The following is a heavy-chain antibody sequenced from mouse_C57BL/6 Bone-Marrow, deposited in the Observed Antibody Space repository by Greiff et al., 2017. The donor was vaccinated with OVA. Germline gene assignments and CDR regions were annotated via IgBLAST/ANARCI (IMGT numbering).Heavy chain of an antibody. CDR1: GFTFSDFY. Sequence: VQLKESGGGLVQPGGSLKLSCAASGFTFSDFYMYWIRQTPEKRLEWVAYISNGGGSTYYPDTVKGRFTISRDNAKNTLYLQMSRLKSEDTAMYYCARLDAMDYWGQETSVTVSS. V-gene: IGHV5-12*01. CDR3: ARLDAMDY. CDR2: ISNGGGST. J-gene: IGHJ4*01.